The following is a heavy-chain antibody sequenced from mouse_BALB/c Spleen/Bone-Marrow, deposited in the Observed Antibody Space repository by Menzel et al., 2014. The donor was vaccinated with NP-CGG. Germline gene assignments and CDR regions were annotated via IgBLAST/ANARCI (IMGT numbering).Heavy chain of an antibody. D-gene: IGHD2-10*02. J-gene: IGHJ4*01. Sequence: EVHLVESGGGLVQPGGSRKLSCAASGFTFSSFGIHWVRQAPEKGLEWVAYISSGSSTIYYADTVEGRFTISRDNPKNTLFLQMTSRRSEDTAMYYCARSGYGDYYAMDYWGQGTSVTVSS. CDR3: ARSGYGDYYAMDY. CDR2: ISSGSSTI. V-gene: IGHV5-17*02. CDR1: GFTFSSFG.